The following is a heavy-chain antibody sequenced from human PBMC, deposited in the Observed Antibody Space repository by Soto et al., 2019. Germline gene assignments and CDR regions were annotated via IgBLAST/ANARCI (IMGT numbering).Heavy chain of an antibody. CDR1: GDTFSSYA. V-gene: IGHV1-69*01. J-gene: IGHJ4*02. Sequence: QVQLVQSGAEVKKPGSSVKVSCKASGDTFSSYAISWVRQAPGQGLEWMGGITPIFGTANYAQEFQGRVTITADESTSTAYMDLSSLRSEDTAVYYCARGVVPAANEEYYFDYWGRGTLVTVSS. CDR3: ARGVVPAANEEYYFDY. D-gene: IGHD2-2*01. CDR2: ITPIFGTA.